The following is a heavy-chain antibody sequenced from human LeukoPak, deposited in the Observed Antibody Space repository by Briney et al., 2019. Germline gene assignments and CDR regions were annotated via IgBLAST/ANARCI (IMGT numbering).Heavy chain of an antibody. CDR3: ARDHPRKYSGSYHFDY. D-gene: IGHD1-26*01. J-gene: IGHJ4*02. CDR2: IYYSGST. CDR1: GGSISSGDYY. Sequence: SQTLSLTCTVSGGSISSGDYYWSWIRQPPGKGLEWIGYIYYSGSTYYNPSLKSRVTISVDTSKSQFSLKLSSVTAADTAVYYCARDHPRKYSGSYHFDYWGQGTLVTVSS. V-gene: IGHV4-30-4*01.